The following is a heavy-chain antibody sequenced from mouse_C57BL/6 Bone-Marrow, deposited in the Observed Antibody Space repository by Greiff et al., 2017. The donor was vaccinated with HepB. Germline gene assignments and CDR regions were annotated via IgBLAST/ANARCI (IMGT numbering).Heavy chain of an antibody. CDR1: GFTFSDYY. V-gene: IGHV5-12*01. D-gene: IGHD1-2*01. Sequence: DVKLVESGGGLVQPGGSLKLSCAASGFTFSDYYMYWVRQTPEKRLEWVAYISNGGGSTYYPDTVKGRFTISRDNAKNTLYLQMSRLKSEDTAMYYCARLSLLDWYFDVWGTGTTVTVSS. CDR2: ISNGGGST. J-gene: IGHJ1*03. CDR3: ARLSLLDWYFDV.